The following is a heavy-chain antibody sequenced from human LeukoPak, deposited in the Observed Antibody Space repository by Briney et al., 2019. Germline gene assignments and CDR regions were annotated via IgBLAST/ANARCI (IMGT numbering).Heavy chain of an antibody. CDR2: IIPILGIA. CDR3: ARANPSSSWYGAPMDV. Sequence: PGASVKVSCKASGGTFSSYAISWVRQAPGQGLEWMGRIIPILGIANYAQKFQGRVTITADKSTSTAYMELSSLRSEDTAVYYCARANPSSSWYGAPMDVWGQGTTVTVSS. J-gene: IGHJ6*02. CDR1: GGTFSSYA. D-gene: IGHD6-13*01. V-gene: IGHV1-69*04.